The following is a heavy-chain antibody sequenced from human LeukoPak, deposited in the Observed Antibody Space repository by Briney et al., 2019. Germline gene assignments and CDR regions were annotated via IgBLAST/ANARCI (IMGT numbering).Heavy chain of an antibody. CDR2: IYHSGST. J-gene: IGHJ4*02. V-gene: IGHV4-38-2*01. CDR1: GYSISSGYY. Sequence: SETLSLTCAVSGYSISSGYYWGWIRQPPGKGLEWIGSIYHSGSTYYNPSLKSRVTISVDTSKNQFSLKLSSVTAADTAVYYCARLGCGGTDYWGQGTLVTVSS. D-gene: IGHD4-23*01. CDR3: ARLGCGGTDY.